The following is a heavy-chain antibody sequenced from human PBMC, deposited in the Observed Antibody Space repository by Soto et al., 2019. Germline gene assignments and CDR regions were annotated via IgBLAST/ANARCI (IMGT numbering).Heavy chain of an antibody. D-gene: IGHD3-22*01. V-gene: IGHV1-46*01. CDR2: INPSGGST. CDR3: ARVSSGYYGHFDY. Sequence: QVQLVQSGAEVKKPGASVKVSCKASGYTFTSYYMNWVRQAPGQGLEWMGIINPSGGSTSYAQKFQGRVNMTRDTSTSTVYMELSSLISEDTAEYDCARVSSGYYGHFDYWGQGTLVTVSS. J-gene: IGHJ4*02. CDR1: GYTFTSYY.